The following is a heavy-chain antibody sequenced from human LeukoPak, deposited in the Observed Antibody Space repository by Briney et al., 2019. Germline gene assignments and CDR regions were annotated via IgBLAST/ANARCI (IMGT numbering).Heavy chain of an antibody. J-gene: IGHJ4*02. CDR2: IKQDGSEK. V-gene: IGHV3-7*01. Sequence: GGSLRLSCAASGFTFISYWMSWVRQAPGKGLEWVANIKQDGSEKYYVDSVKGRFTISRDNAKNSLYLQMNSLRAEDTAVYYCARVGYDFWSGYYLDYWGQGTLVTVSS. CDR1: GFTFISYW. D-gene: IGHD3-3*01. CDR3: ARVGYDFWSGYYLDY.